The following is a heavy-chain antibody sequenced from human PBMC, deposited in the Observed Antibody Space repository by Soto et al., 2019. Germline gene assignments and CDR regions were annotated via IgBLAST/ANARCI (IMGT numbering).Heavy chain of an antibody. D-gene: IGHD6-19*01. V-gene: IGHV3-9*01. CDR2: ISWNIGSI. CDR3: AKNVTVVEQWLAENGPSDY. J-gene: IGHJ4*02. Sequence: EVQLVESGGGLVQPGRSLRLSCAASGFTFDDYAMHWVRQAPGKGLEWVSGISWNIGSIGYADSVKGRFTISRDNAKNSLYLQMNSQRAEDTAFYYCAKNVTVVEQWLAENGPSDYWGQGTLVTVSS. CDR1: GFTFDDYA.